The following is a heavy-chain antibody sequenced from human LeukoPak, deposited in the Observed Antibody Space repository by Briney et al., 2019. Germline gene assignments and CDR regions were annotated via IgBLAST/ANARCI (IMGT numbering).Heavy chain of an antibody. CDR3: ARARGITYYDFWSGYYNWFDP. Sequence: ASVKVSCKASGYTFTGYYMHWVRQAPGQGLEWMGRINPNSGGTNYAQKFQGRVTMTRDTSISTAYMELSSLRSEDTAVYYCARARGITYYDFWSGYYNWFDPWGQGTLVTVSS. J-gene: IGHJ5*02. CDR1: GYTFTGYY. V-gene: IGHV1-2*06. CDR2: INPNSGGT. D-gene: IGHD3-3*01.